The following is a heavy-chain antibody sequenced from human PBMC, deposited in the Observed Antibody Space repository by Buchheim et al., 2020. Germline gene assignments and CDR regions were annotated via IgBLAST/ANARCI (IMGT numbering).Heavy chain of an antibody. CDR1: GFTFSSYV. Sequence: EVQLVESGGGLVQPGGSLRLSCAASGFTFSSYVMHWVRQVPGKGLEWVSRLSHDGVNPSYADSVKGRFTISRDNAKNTLYLQMNSLRAEDTAVYYCAKGPSYGYMGTYYFDYWGQGTL. CDR3: AKGPSYGYMGTYYFDY. CDR2: LSHDGVNP. D-gene: IGHD5-18*01. V-gene: IGHV3-74*01. J-gene: IGHJ4*02.